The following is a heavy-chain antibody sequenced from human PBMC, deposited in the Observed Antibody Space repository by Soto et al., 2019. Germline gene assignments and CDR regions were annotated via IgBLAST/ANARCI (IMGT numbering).Heavy chain of an antibody. CDR3: SIGSWSAETFDF. V-gene: IGHV1-69*02. D-gene: IGHD2-2*01. J-gene: IGHJ3*01. Sequence: QVHLIQSGAEVNKPGSSVKVSCKAAGGTFNTYTLIWVRHAPGHGLEWMGRIITMVTVTNSAQKFQGRLTLHADKSTGTAFMELTSLRSDDTAVYYCSIGSWSAETFDFWGQGTMVTVSS. CDR2: IITMVTVT. CDR1: GGTFNTYT.